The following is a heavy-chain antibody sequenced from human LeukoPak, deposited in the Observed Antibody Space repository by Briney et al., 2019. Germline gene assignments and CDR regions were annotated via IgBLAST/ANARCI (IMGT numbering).Heavy chain of an antibody. J-gene: IGHJ3*02. D-gene: IGHD3-22*01. V-gene: IGHV4-59*08. CDR1: GGSISSYD. CDR2: IYYGGST. CDR3: ERQVWYYDRSAFDI. Sequence: SETLSLTCTVSGGSISSYDWSWIRQPPGKGLEWVGYIYYGGSTNYNPSLKSRVTISVDTSKNQFSLKLSSVTAADTAVYFCERQVWYYDRSAFDIWGQGTMVTVSS.